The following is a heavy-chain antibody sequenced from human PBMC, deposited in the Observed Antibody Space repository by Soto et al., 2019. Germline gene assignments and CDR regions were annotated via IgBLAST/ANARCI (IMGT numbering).Heavy chain of an antibody. V-gene: IGHV3-23*04. CDR3: AKGGLVSSGGYDYPYYFDY. Sequence: VQLVESGGGLVQPGGSLRLSCAASGFTFSSYAMSWVRQAPGKGLEWVSAISGSGGSTYYADSVKGRFTISRDNSKNTLYLQMNSLRAEDTAVYYCAKGGLVSSGGYDYPYYFDYWGQGTLVTVSS. CDR2: ISGSGGST. D-gene: IGHD5-12*01. CDR1: GFTFSSYA. J-gene: IGHJ4*02.